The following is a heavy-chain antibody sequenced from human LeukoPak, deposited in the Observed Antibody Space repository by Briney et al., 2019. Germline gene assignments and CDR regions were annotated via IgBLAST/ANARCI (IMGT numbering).Heavy chain of an antibody. D-gene: IGHD1/OR15-1a*01. CDR3: AIGHYRNIPG. V-gene: IGHV3-66*01. CDR2: IYTDGST. J-gene: IGHJ4*02. Sequence: GGSLRLSCAASGFTVSSKYMNWVRQAPGKGLEWVSVIYTDGSTYYADSARARFSISRDDSKNTLSLQMNSLRAEDTTVYYCAIGHYRNIPGWGQGTLVTVSS. CDR1: GFTVSSKY.